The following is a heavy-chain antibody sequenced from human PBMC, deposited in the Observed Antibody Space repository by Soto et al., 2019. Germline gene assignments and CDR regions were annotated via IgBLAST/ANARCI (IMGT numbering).Heavy chain of an antibody. Sequence: GGSLRLSCAASGFTFNGYWMSWVRQAPGKGLEWVANIKEDGSEKDYVDSVKGRFTISRDNAKKSLYLQMNSLRAEDTAVYFCARGDTPMITGMDSFDIWGPGTMVTVSS. CDR1: GFTFNGYW. D-gene: IGHD5-18*01. V-gene: IGHV3-7*01. J-gene: IGHJ3*02. CDR3: ARGDTPMITGMDSFDI. CDR2: IKEDGSEK.